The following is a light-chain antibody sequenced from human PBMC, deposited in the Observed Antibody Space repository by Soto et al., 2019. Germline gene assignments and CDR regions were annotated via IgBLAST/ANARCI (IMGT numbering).Light chain of an antibody. CDR2: AAS. V-gene: IGKV1-12*01. Sequence: DIQMTQSPSSVSASVGDRVTITCRASQGIRSWLALYQQKPGTAPKLLIYAASTLQSGVPSRFSGSGSGTDFTLTISSLQPDDFATYYFQQANSFPITFGQGTRLEIK. J-gene: IGKJ5*01. CDR1: QGIRSW. CDR3: QQANSFPIT.